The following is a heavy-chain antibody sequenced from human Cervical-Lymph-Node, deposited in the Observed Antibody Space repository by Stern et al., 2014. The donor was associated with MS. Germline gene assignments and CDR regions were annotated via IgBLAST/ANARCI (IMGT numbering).Heavy chain of an antibody. Sequence: QVQLVQSWAEVKTPGSSVKVSCKASGGTFSSSAIRWVRQAPGQGLEWMGGIIPIFGTANYAPKFQGRVTITADESTSTAYMELSSLRSEDTAVYYCASGYAPTHDAFDIWGQGTMVTVSS. D-gene: IGHD5-12*01. V-gene: IGHV1-69*01. CDR2: IIPIFGTA. J-gene: IGHJ3*02. CDR1: GGTFSSSA. CDR3: ASGYAPTHDAFDI.